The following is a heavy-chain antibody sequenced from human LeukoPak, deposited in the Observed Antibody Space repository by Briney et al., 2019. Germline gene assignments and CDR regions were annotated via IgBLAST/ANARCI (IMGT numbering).Heavy chain of an antibody. V-gene: IGHV4-4*07. CDR3: ARDGTTAVTTVWFDP. Sequence: SETLSLTCTVSGGSISSYYWSWMRQPAARGRVWVGRIYTSGSNHYNPSLKSRVTMSVDTSKNQFALKRSCVTAADTAVYYCARDGTTAVTTVWFDPWGQGTLVTVSS. D-gene: IGHD4-17*01. CDR2: IYTSGSN. J-gene: IGHJ5*02. CDR1: GGSISSYY.